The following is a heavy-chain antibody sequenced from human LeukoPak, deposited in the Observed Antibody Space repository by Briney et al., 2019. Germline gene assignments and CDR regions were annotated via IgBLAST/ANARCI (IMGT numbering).Heavy chain of an antibody. CDR1: GFTFSSYS. Sequence: SGGSLRLSCAASGFTFSSYSMNWVRQAPGKGLEWVSSISSSSSYIYYADSVKGRFTISRDNAKNSLYLQMNSLRAEDTAVYYCARGGIAVAGTQNYFDYWGQGTLVTVSS. CDR2: ISSSSSYI. V-gene: IGHV3-21*01. J-gene: IGHJ4*02. CDR3: ARGGIAVAGTQNYFDY. D-gene: IGHD6-19*01.